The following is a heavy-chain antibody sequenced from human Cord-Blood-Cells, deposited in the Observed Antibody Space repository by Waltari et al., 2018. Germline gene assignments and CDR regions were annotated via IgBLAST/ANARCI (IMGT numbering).Heavy chain of an antibody. V-gene: IGHV1-69*01. CDR1: GGTFSSYA. J-gene: IGHJ6*02. Sequence: QVQLVQSGAEVTKPGSSVKVSCKASGGTFSSYAISWVRQAPGHGLEWMGGSIPIFGTANYAQKFQGRVTITADESTSTAYMELSSLRSEDTAVYYCARVDGKYSGSYYYYYGMDVWGQGTTVTVSS. CDR3: ARVDGKYSGSYYYYYGMDV. D-gene: IGHD1-26*01. CDR2: SIPIFGTA.